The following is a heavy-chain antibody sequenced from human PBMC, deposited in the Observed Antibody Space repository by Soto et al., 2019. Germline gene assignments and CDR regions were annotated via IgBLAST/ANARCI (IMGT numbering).Heavy chain of an antibody. Sequence: RVESLTIYCKGSGYSFTSYWIVWVLQMPGKGLEWMGIIYPGDSDTRYSPSFQGQVTISADESISTAYLQWSSLKASDTAMYYCARHQMELPGDYYYYYGMDVWGQGTTVTVSS. CDR2: IYPGDSDT. J-gene: IGHJ6*01. D-gene: IGHD1-7*01. V-gene: IGHV5-51*01. CDR1: GYSFTSYW. CDR3: ARHQMELPGDYYYYYGMDV.